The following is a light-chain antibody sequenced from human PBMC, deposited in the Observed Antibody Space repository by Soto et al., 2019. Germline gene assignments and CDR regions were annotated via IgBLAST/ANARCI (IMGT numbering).Light chain of an antibody. V-gene: IGKV3-15*01. Sequence: EIVMTQSPATLSVSPGERATLSCRASQSVSSNLAWYQQKPGQAPRLLIYDASTRATGIPARFSGSGSGTDFPLTISSLQSEDFAVYYCQQYSYWPPITFGQGTRLEIK. CDR1: QSVSSN. CDR2: DAS. J-gene: IGKJ5*01. CDR3: QQYSYWPPIT.